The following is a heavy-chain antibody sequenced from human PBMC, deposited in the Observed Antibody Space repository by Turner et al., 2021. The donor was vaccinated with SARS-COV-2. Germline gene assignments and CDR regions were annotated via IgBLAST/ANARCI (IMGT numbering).Heavy chain of an antibody. CDR3: ATEPLDY. CDR2: IKTNTRGGTT. V-gene: IGHV3-15*01. Sequence: EVPLVESGGGLVQPGGSLRLSCAASGFTFSDAWMGWIRQATGKGLEWVGHIKTNTRGGTTAYTAPVNGRFTISRDDSKNTLYLRMNSLKSEDTAVYYCATEPLDYWGQGILVTVSS. CDR1: GFTFSDAW. J-gene: IGHJ4*02.